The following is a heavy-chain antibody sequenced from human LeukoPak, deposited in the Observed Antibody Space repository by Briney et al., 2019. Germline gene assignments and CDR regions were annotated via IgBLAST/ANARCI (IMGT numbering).Heavy chain of an antibody. D-gene: IGHD4-11*01. CDR3: ARESAYRRYDYYHYMDV. V-gene: IGHV3-7*01. CDR1: GFTFRSYW. CDR2: IKQDESEK. Sequence: GGSLRLSCAASGFTFRSYWMSWVRQVPGKGLEWVANIKQDESEKYYVDSVKGRFTVSRDNAQSSLHLQMNSLRAEDTAVYYCARESAYRRYDYYHYMDVWGEGTTVTVS. J-gene: IGHJ6*03.